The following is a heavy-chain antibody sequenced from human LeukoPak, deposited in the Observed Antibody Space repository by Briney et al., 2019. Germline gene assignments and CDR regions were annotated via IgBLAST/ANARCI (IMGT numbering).Heavy chain of an antibody. CDR2: ISYDGSTT. V-gene: IGHV3-30*03. CDR3: ARDHNPSFSRLLWFGELTTDYFDY. D-gene: IGHD3-10*01. Sequence: PGGSLRLSCAASGFTFSSYDIHWVRQAPGKGLEWVAVISYDGSTTYYADSVRGRFTISRDSPKNTLYLQMNSLRAEDTAVYYCARDHNPSFSRLLWFGELTTDYFDYWGQGTLVTVSS. J-gene: IGHJ4*02. CDR1: GFTFSSYD.